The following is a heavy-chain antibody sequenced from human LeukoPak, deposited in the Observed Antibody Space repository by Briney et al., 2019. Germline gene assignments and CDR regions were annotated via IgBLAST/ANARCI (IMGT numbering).Heavy chain of an antibody. V-gene: IGHV1-2*02. J-gene: IGHJ5*02. CDR3: ARDGDYDILTGYYKRNWFDP. D-gene: IGHD3-9*01. Sequence: GASVIVSCKASGYTFRQYSISWVRQAPGKGLEWMGWVSPSHTTRVYAQQFQGRVTMTRDTSISTAYMELSRLRSDDTAVYYCARDGDYDILTGYYKRNWFDPWGQGTLVTVSS. CDR2: VSPSHTTR. CDR1: GYTFRQYS.